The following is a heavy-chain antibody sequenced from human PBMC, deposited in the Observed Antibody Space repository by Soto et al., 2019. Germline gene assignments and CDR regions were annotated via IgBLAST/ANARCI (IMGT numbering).Heavy chain of an antibody. CDR2: IKSKTDGGTT. J-gene: IGHJ4*02. CDR3: TGHSSGWYNDY. D-gene: IGHD6-19*01. CDR1: GFTFSNAW. V-gene: IGHV3-15*01. Sequence: GGSLRLSCAASGFTFSNAWMSWVRQAPGKGLEWVGRIKSKTDGGTTDYAAPVKGRFTISRDDSKNTLYLQMNSLKTEDTAVYYCTGHSSGWYNDYWGQGTLVTVSS.